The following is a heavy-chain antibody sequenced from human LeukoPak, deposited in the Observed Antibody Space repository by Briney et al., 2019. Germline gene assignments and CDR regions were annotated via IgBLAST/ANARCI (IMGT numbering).Heavy chain of an antibody. V-gene: IGHV3-64D*09. CDR1: GFTFGGYA. Sequence: GGSLRLSCSASGFTFGGYAMHWVRQAPGKGLEFVSAISSNGGSTYYADSVKGRFTISRDNSKNTLYLQVSSLRADDTAVYYCVKNGIYSSGWYGGYFDYWGQGTLVTVSS. J-gene: IGHJ4*02. CDR3: VKNGIYSSGWYGGYFDY. D-gene: IGHD6-19*01. CDR2: ISSNGGST.